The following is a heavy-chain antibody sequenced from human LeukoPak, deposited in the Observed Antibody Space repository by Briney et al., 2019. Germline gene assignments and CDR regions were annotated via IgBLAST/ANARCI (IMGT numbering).Heavy chain of an antibody. J-gene: IGHJ3*02. CDR2: IYYSGST. D-gene: IGHD3-22*01. CDR3: ARAGRHYYDSSGYSPGAFDI. Sequence: PSQTLSLTCTVSGGSISSGDYYWSWIRQPPGTGLEWIGYIYYSGSTYYNPSLKSRVTISVDTSKNQFSLKLSSVTAADTAVYYCARAGRHYYDSSGYSPGAFDIWGQETMVTVSS. CDR1: GGSISSGDYY. V-gene: IGHV4-30-4*01.